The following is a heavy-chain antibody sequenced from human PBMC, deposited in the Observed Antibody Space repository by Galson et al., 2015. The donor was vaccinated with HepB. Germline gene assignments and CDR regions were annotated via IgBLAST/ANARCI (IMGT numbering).Heavy chain of an antibody. Sequence: SLRLSCAASGFTVSSNYMSWVRQAPGKGLVWLSVIYSGGSTYYADSVKGRFTISRDNSKNTLYLQMNSLRAEDTAVYYCARVLWGAFDIWGQGTMVTVSS. D-gene: IGHD3-16*01. J-gene: IGHJ3*02. CDR1: GFTVSSNY. CDR3: ARVLWGAFDI. V-gene: IGHV3-66*01. CDR2: IYSGGST.